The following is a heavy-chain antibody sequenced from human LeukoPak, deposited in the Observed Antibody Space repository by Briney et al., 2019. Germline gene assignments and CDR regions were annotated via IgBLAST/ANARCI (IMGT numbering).Heavy chain of an antibody. D-gene: IGHD4-17*01. CDR3: TRQVFGGDYGEVVGEFDY. J-gene: IGHJ4*02. V-gene: IGHV1-69*06. CDR1: GGTFGSYA. CDR2: IIPIFGTA. Sequence: GASVKVSCKASGGTFGSYAISWVRQAPGQGLEWMGGIIPIFGTANYAQKFQGRVTITADKSTSTAYMELSSLRSEDTAVYYCTRQVFGGDYGEVVGEFDYWGQGTLVTVSS.